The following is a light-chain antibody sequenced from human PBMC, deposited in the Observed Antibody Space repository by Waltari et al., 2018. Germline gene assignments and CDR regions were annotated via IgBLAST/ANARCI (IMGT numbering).Light chain of an antibody. CDR3: ATWDDTLRGPYVV. V-gene: IGLV1-44*01. CDR1: DSNIGRNI. CDR2: SDI. Sequence: QSVLTQPPSTSGTAGQGVTISCSGSDSNIGRNIVNWYQHLPGTAPKLLIYSDIRRPSGFPDRCSGSKACTSASLAISGLQSEEDGVYYCATWDDTLRGPYVVFGGGTKLTVL. J-gene: IGLJ2*01.